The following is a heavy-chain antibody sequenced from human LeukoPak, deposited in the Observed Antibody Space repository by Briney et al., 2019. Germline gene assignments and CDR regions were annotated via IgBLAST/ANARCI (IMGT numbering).Heavy chain of an antibody. CDR2: ITSSSSYR. V-gene: IGHV3-21*01. J-gene: IGHJ6*04. CDR3: AELGITMIGGV. Sequence: GGSLRLSCAASEFMLSDYSMNWVRQAPGKGLEWVSSITSSSSYRYYADSMRGRFTVSRDNAKNSVSLQMNNLRAEDTAVYYCAELGITMIGGVWGKGTTVTISS. CDR1: EFMLSDYS. D-gene: IGHD3-10*02.